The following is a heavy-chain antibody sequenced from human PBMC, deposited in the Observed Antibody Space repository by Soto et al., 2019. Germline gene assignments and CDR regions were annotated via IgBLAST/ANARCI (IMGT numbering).Heavy chain of an antibody. Sequence: QVQLVQSGAEVKKPGASVKVSCKASGYTFTGYYMHWVRQAPGQGLEWMGWINPNSGGTNYAQKFQGWVTMTRDTSISTAYMELSRLRSDDKAVYYCSRDRYSSGWENYYYGMDVWGQGTTVTVSS. CDR1: GYTFTGYY. CDR2: INPNSGGT. V-gene: IGHV1-2*04. D-gene: IGHD6-19*01. CDR3: SRDRYSSGWENYYYGMDV. J-gene: IGHJ6*02.